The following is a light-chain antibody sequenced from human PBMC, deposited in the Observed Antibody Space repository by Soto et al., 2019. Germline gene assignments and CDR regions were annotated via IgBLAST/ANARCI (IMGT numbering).Light chain of an antibody. Sequence: YELTQPPSVSVAPGKTASITCGGNNIGSKSVPWYQRRPGQAPVLVIYYDSDRPSGIPERFSGSNSGNTATLTISGVEAGDEADYYCQVWHSSSDHHVVFGGGTKLTVL. CDR3: QVWHSSSDHHVV. J-gene: IGLJ2*01. CDR2: YDS. CDR1: NIGSKS. V-gene: IGLV3-21*01.